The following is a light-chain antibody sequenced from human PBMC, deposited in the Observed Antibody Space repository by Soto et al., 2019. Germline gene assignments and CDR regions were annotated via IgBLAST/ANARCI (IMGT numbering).Light chain of an antibody. Sequence: QSVLTQPRSVSGSPGQSVTISCTGTSSDVGRYNFVSWYQQHPGKAPKVLIHDVSERPSGAPDRFSGSKSDNTASLTISGLQAEDEADYYCCSYAGSYTFVFGTGTQLTVL. V-gene: IGLV2-11*01. CDR2: DVS. CDR1: SSDVGRYNF. J-gene: IGLJ7*01. CDR3: CSYAGSYTFV.